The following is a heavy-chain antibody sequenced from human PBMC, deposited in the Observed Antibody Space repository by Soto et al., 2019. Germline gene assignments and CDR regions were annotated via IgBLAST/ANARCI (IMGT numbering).Heavy chain of an antibody. CDR1: GFTFGDYA. D-gene: IGHD6-19*01. Sequence: GGSLRLSCSVSGFTFGDYAMHWVRQVPGKGLQWVSGISGKSDYIGYADSVRGRFTVSRDSAKNSLYLEMKSLRAEDTALYYCVRGSHSSGWSTLGYWGQGSQVTVSS. CDR2: ISGKSDYI. V-gene: IGHV3-9*01. CDR3: VRGSHSSGWSTLGY. J-gene: IGHJ4*02.